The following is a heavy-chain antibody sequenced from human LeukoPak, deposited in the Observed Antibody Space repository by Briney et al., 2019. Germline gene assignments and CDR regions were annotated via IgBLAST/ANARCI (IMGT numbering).Heavy chain of an antibody. J-gene: IGHJ4*02. CDR1: GGTFSSYA. CDR2: IIPIFGTA. Sequence: SVKVSCKASGGTFSSYAISWVRQAPGQGLEWMGGIIPIFGTANYAQKFQGRVTITTDESTSTAYMELSSLKSEDTAVYYCASRTGKKFDYWGQGTLVTVSS. V-gene: IGHV1-69*05. D-gene: IGHD7-27*01. CDR3: ASRTGKKFDY.